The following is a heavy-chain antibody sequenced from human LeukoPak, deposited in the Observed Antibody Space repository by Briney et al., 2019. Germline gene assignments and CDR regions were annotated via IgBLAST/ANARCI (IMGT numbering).Heavy chain of an antibody. Sequence: SETLSLTCAVYGGSFSGYYWSWIRQPPGKGLEWIGEINHSGSTYYNPSLKSRVTISVDTSKNQFSLKLSSVTAADTAVYYCARVAVAGTGWFDPWGQGTLVTVSS. D-gene: IGHD6-19*01. CDR1: GGSFSGYY. J-gene: IGHJ5*02. V-gene: IGHV4-34*01. CDR2: INHSGST. CDR3: ARVAVAGTGWFDP.